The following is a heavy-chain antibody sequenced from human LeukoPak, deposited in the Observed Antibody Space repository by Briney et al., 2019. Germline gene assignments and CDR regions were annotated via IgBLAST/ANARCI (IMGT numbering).Heavy chain of an antibody. Sequence: PGGSLRLSCAPSVFTFSSYEMNCVRQAPGEGGESVSYISRSDTTTYYPDSVKGRFTISRDNAKNSLYLQMNSLRAEDTAVYYCAGRPRNGYRIDYWGQGTLVSVSS. D-gene: IGHD5-18*01. CDR1: VFTFSSYE. J-gene: IGHJ4*02. CDR3: AGRPRNGYRIDY. CDR2: ISRSDTTT. V-gene: IGHV3-48*03.